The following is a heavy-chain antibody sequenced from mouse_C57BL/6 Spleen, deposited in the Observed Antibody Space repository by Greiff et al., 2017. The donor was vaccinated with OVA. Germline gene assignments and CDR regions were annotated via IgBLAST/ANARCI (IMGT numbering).Heavy chain of an antibody. J-gene: IGHJ3*01. CDR3: TDGNWAY. D-gene: IGHD2-1*01. Sequence: VQLQESGAELVRPGASVTLSCKASGYTFTDYEMHWVKQTPVHGLEWIGAIDPETGGTAYNQKFKGKAILTADKSSSTAYMELRSLTSEDSAVYYCTDGNWAYWGQGTLVTVSA. CDR2: IDPETGGT. V-gene: IGHV1-15*01. CDR1: GYTFTDYE.